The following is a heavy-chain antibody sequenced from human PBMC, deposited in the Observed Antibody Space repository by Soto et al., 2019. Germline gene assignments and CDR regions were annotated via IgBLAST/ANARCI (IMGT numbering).Heavy chain of an antibody. Sequence: LETLSLTCAVYGGSFSGYSWTWIRQPPGTGLEWIGEINHSGSTNYKPSLKSRLTMSVDTSKNQFSLKLSSVTAADTAVYYCARQGRAAAGGSVFYGLDVWGQGTTVTVSS. CDR1: GGSFSGYS. D-gene: IGHD6-13*01. CDR3: ARQGRAAAGGSVFYGLDV. CDR2: INHSGST. J-gene: IGHJ6*02. V-gene: IGHV4-34*01.